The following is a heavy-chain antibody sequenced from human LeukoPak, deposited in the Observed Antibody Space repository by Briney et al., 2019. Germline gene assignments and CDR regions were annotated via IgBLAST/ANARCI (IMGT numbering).Heavy chain of an antibody. CDR2: IYSSGST. V-gene: IGHV4-4*07. Sequence: PSETLSLTCTVSGGSISSNYWSWIRQPPGKGLEWIGRIYSSGSTNYNPSLKSRVTMSVDTSKNQFSLKLSSVTAADTAIYYCARVDQNAGSADYYYHALDVWGQGTTVTVSS. CDR1: GGSISSNY. J-gene: IGHJ6*02. CDR3: ARVDQNAGSADYYYHALDV.